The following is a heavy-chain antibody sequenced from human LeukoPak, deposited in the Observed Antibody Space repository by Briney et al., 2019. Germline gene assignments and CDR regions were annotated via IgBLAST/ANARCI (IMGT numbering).Heavy chain of an antibody. J-gene: IGHJ6*03. V-gene: IGHV3-23*01. Sequence: GGSLRLSCAASGFTFSTYGMSWVRQAPGKGLESVSGISGSGGDTYYADSVEGRFTISRDNSKNTVYLQMQRLRAEDTALYHCVKHRSSWYYSYYYMDVWGKGTTVTVSS. CDR1: GFTFSTYG. CDR2: ISGSGGDT. CDR3: VKHRSSWYYSYYYMDV. D-gene: IGHD6-13*01.